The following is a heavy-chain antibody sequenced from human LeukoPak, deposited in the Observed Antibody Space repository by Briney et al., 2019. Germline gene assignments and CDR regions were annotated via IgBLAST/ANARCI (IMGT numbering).Heavy chain of an antibody. J-gene: IGHJ4*02. D-gene: IGHD5-12*01. CDR1: GFTFSSYG. V-gene: IGHV3-23*01. CDR2: ISGSGGST. Sequence: GGSLRLSCAASGFTFSSYGMRWVRQAPGKGLEWVSGISGSGGSTYYADSVKGRFTISRDNSKNTLYLQMNSLRAEDTAAYYCAKDRRYSGYDYDYWGQGTLVTVSS. CDR3: AKDRRYSGYDYDY.